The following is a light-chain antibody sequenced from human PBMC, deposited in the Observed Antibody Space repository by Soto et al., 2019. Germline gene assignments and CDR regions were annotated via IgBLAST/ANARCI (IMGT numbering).Light chain of an antibody. Sequence: DIQITQSPSTLSASLGYRVTIACRARQSISSWLAWYQQKPGKAPKLLIYKASSLESGVPSRFSGSGSGTEFTLTISSLQPDDFATYYCQQLGLTFGPGTKVDI. CDR2: KAS. CDR3: QQLGLT. V-gene: IGKV1-5*03. J-gene: IGKJ3*01. CDR1: QSISSW.